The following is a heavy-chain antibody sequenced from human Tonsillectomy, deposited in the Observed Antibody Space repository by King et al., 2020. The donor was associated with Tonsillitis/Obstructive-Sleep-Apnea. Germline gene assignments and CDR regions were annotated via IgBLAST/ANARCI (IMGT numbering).Heavy chain of an antibody. D-gene: IGHD2/OR15-2a*01. CDR1: GFTFDSYA. CDR2: ISVSGDST. V-gene: IGHV3-23*04. CDR3: AKEALSWTALDTYYFDY. Sequence: ERQLVQSGGGLVQPGGSLRLSCAASGFTFDSYAMSWVRQAPGKGLEWVSAISVSGDSTFYADSVKGRFTISRDISKNTLYLQMNSLRAEDTAVYYCAKEALSWTALDTYYFDYWGQGNMVTVSS. J-gene: IGHJ4*02.